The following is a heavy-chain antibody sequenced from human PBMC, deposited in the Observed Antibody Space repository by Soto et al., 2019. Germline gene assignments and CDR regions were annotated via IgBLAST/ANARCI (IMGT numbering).Heavy chain of an antibody. D-gene: IGHD1-26*01. CDR3: AKDLYVQPPSGWFDP. J-gene: IGHJ5*02. Sequence: PGGSLRLSCAASGFPFGDHAMHWVRQAPGKGLEWVSAITGRGDTTYYADSVKGRFTDSRDNSKNTLFLQMMSLRAEDTAVYYCAKDLYVQPPSGWFDPWGQGTVVTVSS. CDR2: ITGRGDTT. CDR1: GFPFGDHA. V-gene: IGHV3-23*01.